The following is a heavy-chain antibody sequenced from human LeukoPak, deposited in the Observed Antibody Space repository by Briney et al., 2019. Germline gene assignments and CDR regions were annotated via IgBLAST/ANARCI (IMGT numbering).Heavy chain of an antibody. CDR1: GGTFSSYA. V-gene: IGHV1-69*13. CDR2: IIPIFGTA. D-gene: IGHD5-12*01. Sequence: ASVKVSCKASGGTFSSYAINWVRQAPGQGLEWMGGIIPIFGTANYAQKFQGRVTITADESTSTAYMELSSLRSEDTAVYYCARVARYYYYGMDVWGQGTTVTVSS. J-gene: IGHJ6*02. CDR3: ARVARYYYYGMDV.